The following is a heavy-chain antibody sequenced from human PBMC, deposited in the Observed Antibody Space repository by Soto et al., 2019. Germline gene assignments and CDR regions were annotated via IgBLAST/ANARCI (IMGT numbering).Heavy chain of an antibody. J-gene: IGHJ4*02. D-gene: IGHD5-18*01. Sequence: EVQLVESGGGLVQPGGSLRLSCAASGFTVSSNYMSWVRQAPGKGLEWVSVIYSGGSAYYADSVKGRFTISSDNSNNTLYLQMNSLRAEDTAVYYCARHGYSYGGDYFDYWGQGTLVTVSS. CDR3: ARHGYSYGGDYFDY. CDR1: GFTVSSNY. CDR2: IYSGGSA. V-gene: IGHV3-66*04.